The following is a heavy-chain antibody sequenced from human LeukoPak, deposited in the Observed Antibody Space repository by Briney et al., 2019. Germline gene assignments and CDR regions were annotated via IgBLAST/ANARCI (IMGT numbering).Heavy chain of an antibody. CDR3: AGRAARFFDY. D-gene: IGHD6-25*01. J-gene: IGHJ4*02. V-gene: IGHV4-59*01. CDR1: GDSLNSYY. CDR2: IFYSGSS. Sequence: SETLSLTCTVSGDSLNSYYWSWIRQPPGGGLQGIGYIFYSGSSNYNASLRSRVAISVDTSKNQLSLKLTSVTAADTAVYYCAGRAARFFDYWGQGILVTVSS.